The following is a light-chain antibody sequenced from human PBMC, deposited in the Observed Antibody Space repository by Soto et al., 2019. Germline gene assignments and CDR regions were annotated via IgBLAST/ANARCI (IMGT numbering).Light chain of an antibody. CDR3: QQSPNWPPIP. J-gene: IGKJ5*01. Sequence: EIVLTQSPATLSLSPGEGATLSCRASQSISSYLAWYQQKPGQAPRLLIYDAYHRAAGIPPRFSGSGSGTDFTLTSSSIETEDFAVYYCQQSPNWPPIPFGQGTRLEIK. CDR1: QSISSY. V-gene: IGKV3-11*01. CDR2: DAY.